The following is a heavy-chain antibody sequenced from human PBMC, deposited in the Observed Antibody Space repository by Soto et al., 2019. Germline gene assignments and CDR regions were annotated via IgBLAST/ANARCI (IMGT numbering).Heavy chain of an antibody. Sequence: QVQLVESGGGVVQPGRSLRLSCAASGFTFSSYAMHWVRQAPGKGLEWVAVISYDGSNKYYADSVKGRFTISRDNSKNTLYLQMNSLRAEDTAVYYCARTSSSGSFDYWGQGTPVTVSS. D-gene: IGHD3-22*01. J-gene: IGHJ4*02. CDR1: GFTFSSYA. CDR3: ARTSSSGSFDY. V-gene: IGHV3-30-3*01. CDR2: ISYDGSNK.